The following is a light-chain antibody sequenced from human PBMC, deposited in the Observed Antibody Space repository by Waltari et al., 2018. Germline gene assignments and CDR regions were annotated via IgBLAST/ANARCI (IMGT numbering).Light chain of an antibody. J-gene: IGLJ3*02. V-gene: IGLV7-43*01. CDR1: TWAVISNYY. CDR2: DTN. Sequence: QTVVTQEPSLTVSPGGTVTLTCTPPTWAVISNYYPNWFQQKPGQAPTSLIYDTNKRHCWTPARFSGSLLGGKAALTLSRALPEDEADYYCVLYYGNARWVFGGGTKLTVL. CDR3: VLYYGNARWV.